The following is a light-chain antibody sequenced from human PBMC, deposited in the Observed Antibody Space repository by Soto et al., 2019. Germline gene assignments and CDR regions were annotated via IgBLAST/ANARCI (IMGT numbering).Light chain of an antibody. V-gene: IGKV3-11*01. CDR1: QSISSW. CDR3: QQRSNWL. J-gene: IGKJ3*01. CDR2: DAS. Sequence: TQSPSTLSASVGDRVTITCRASQSISSWLAWYQQKPGQAPRLLIYDASNRATGIPARFSGSGSGTDLTLTISSLEPEDFAVYYRQQRSNWLFGPGTKVDIK.